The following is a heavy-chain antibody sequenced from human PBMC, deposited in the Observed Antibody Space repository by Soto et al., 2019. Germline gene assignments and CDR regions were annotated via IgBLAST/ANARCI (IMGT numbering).Heavy chain of an antibody. CDR2: MNPNSGNT. D-gene: IGHD6-13*01. V-gene: IGHV1-8*01. Sequence: ASVKVSCKASGYTFTSYDINWVRQATGQGLEWMGWMNPNSGNTGYAQKFQGRVTMTRNTSISTAYMELSSLRSEDTAVYYCARGRRVPRIAAAGTLYYWGQGTLVTVSS. CDR3: ARGRRVPRIAAAGTLYY. CDR1: GYTFTSYD. J-gene: IGHJ4*02.